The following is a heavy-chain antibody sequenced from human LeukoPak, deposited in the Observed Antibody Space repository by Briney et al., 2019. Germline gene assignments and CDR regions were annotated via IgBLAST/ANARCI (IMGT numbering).Heavy chain of an antibody. J-gene: IGHJ3*02. Sequence: SGGSLRLSCAASGFTFSSYSMNWVRQAPGKGLVWVSRIQSDGSTTAYADSVKGRFTISRDNAKSTLYLQMNSLRAEDTAVYYCARDGYYYNKTGYYAFDIWGQGTMVTVSS. CDR3: ARDGYYYNKTGYYAFDI. CDR1: GFTFSSYS. CDR2: IQSDGSTT. V-gene: IGHV3-74*01. D-gene: IGHD3-22*01.